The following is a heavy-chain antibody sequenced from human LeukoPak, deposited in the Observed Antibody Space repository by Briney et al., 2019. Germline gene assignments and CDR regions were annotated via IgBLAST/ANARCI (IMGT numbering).Heavy chain of an antibody. CDR3: AKAGNGFGFDY. CDR1: GFTFSYYG. J-gene: IGHJ4*02. D-gene: IGHD3-3*01. V-gene: IGHV3-30*02. CDR2: IRYDGNDK. Sequence: GGSLRLSCAVSGFTFSYYGMHWVRQAPGKGLEWVAFIRYDGNDKFYADSVKGRFTISRDNAKNSLYLQMNSLRAEDTAVYYCAKAGNGFGFDYWGQGTLVTVSS.